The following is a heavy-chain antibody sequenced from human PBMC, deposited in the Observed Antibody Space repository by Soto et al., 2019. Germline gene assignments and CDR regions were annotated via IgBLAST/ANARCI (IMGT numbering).Heavy chain of an antibody. CDR1: GFTFSGAW. Sequence: EVQLVESGGGLVKPGESLRLSCAASGFTFSGAWMSWVRQVPGKGLEWVARVRSKSDGGTTGYAAPVKGRFIISRDDSEDTLYLQMNSLKIEDTAMYYCTTGRELWGQGTMVTVSS. D-gene: IGHD1-1*01. CDR2: VRSKSDGGTT. CDR3: TTGREL. V-gene: IGHV3-15*01. J-gene: IGHJ3*01.